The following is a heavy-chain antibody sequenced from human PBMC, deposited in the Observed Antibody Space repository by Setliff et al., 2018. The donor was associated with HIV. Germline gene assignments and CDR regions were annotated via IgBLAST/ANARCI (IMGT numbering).Heavy chain of an antibody. CDR2: MNPNSGNT. D-gene: IGHD4-17*01. V-gene: IGHV1-8*02. CDR1: GYTFTSYD. CDR3: ARGTTVTTTPDY. Sequence: GASVKVSCKASGYTFTSYDINWVRQAAGQGLEWMGWMNPNSGNTGSAHKFQGRVTMTRNTSINTAYMELSSLRSEDTAVYYCARGTTVTTTPDYWGQGTLVTVSS. J-gene: IGHJ4*02.